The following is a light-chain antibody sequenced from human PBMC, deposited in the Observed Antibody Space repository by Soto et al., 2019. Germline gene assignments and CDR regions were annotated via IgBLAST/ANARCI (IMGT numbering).Light chain of an antibody. CDR3: QSYDSSLSASYV. V-gene: IGLV1-40*01. CDR2: GNT. Sequence: QSVLTQPPSVSGAPGQRVTISCTGSSSNIGAGYAVHWYQQLPGKAPKLLIYGNTNLPSGVPHRFSGSKSGTSASLAITGLQAEDEADYYCQSYDSSLSASYVFGGGTKVTVL. J-gene: IGLJ1*01. CDR1: SSNIGAGYA.